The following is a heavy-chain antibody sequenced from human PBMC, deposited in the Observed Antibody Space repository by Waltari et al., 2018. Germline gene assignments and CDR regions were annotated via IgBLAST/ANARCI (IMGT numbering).Heavy chain of an antibody. CDR3: ARLYDASAYYNTYLDP. J-gene: IGHJ5*02. Sequence: QVQLVQSGAEVRKPGASVKVSCKASGYTFSNYGIAWVRQAPGQGLEWMGWNRGYDGDTKDAREFEGRLTVTTDTSTTPAHMELRSLRSDDTAVYYCARLYDASAYYNTYLDPWGQGALVTVSS. D-gene: IGHD3-22*01. V-gene: IGHV1-18*01. CDR1: GYTFSNYG. CDR2: NRGYDGDT.